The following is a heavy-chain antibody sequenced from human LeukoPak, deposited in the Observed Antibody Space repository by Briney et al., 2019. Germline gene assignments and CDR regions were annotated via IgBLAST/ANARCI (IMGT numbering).Heavy chain of an antibody. Sequence: ASVKVSCKASGYTFTSFGVSWMRQAPGQGLEWLGWIRAYNGDTSYARKLQGRLTMTTDTSTSTAYMELRSLRSDDTAVYYCARGDGDYWGQGTLVTVSS. CDR2: IRAYNGDT. CDR3: ARGDGDY. J-gene: IGHJ4*02. CDR1: GYTFTSFG. D-gene: IGHD5-24*01. V-gene: IGHV1-18*01.